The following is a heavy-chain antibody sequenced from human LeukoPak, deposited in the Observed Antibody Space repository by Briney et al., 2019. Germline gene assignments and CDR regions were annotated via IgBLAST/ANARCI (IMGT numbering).Heavy chain of an antibody. CDR2: IYYSGTT. V-gene: IGHV4-39*01. CDR1: GGSISSSSYN. Sequence: SETLSLTCIVSGGSISSSSYNWGWIRQPPGKGLEWIGSIYYSGTTYYNPSLKSRLTISVDTSKNQFSLNLSSVTAADTAVYYCARHDRIIASPLVWGQGILVTVPS. D-gene: IGHD2/OR15-2a*01. CDR3: ARHDRIIASPLV. J-gene: IGHJ4*02.